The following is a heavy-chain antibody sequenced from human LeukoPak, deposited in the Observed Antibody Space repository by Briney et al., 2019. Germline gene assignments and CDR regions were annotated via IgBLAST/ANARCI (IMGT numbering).Heavy chain of an antibody. CDR3: ARGGLEPVDY. CDR1: GFTFDDYA. D-gene: IGHD1-1*01. J-gene: IGHJ4*02. CDR2: ISGDGGST. V-gene: IGHV3-43*02. Sequence: GGSLRLSCAASGFTFDDYAMHWVRQAPGKGLEWVSLISGDGGSTYYADSVKGRFTISRDNAKNTLYLQMNSLRADDTAVYYCARGGLEPVDYWGQGTLVTVSS.